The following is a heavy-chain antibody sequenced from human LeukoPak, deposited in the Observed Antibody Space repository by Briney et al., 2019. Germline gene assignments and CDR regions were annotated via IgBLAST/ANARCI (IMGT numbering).Heavy chain of an antibody. CDR1: GNTFAGHN. D-gene: IGHD6-25*01. V-gene: IGHV1-2*02. J-gene: IGHJ4*02. Sequence: ASVKVSCKAPGNTFAGHNIHWMRQAPGQGLELMGWINPDRGGTDYARQFQGRDTMTSDTSIRAAYMELSSLVSEDSAVYFCAISIQAAAIPAFDYWGQGTLVTVSS. CDR2: INPDRGGT. CDR3: AISIQAAAIPAFDY.